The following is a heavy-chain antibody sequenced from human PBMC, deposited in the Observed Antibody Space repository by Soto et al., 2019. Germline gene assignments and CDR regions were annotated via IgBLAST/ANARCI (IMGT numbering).Heavy chain of an antibody. CDR3: AGTTVTTFHYFDY. CDR2: INHGGST. D-gene: IGHD4-17*01. J-gene: IGHJ4*02. Sequence: SETLSLTCAVYGGSFSGYYWSWIRQPPGKGLEWIGEINHGGSTNYNPSLKSRVTISVDTSKNQFSLKLSSVTAADTAVYYCAGTTVTTFHYFDYWGQGTLVTVSS. CDR1: GGSFSGYY. V-gene: IGHV4-34*01.